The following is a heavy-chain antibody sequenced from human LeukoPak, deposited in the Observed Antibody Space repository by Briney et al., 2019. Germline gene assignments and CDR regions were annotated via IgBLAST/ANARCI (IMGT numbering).Heavy chain of an antibody. CDR2: ISSSSSDT. CDR3: ARHYESTKYGPGY. Sequence: GGSLRLSCAASGFTFSSYSLNWVRQAPGKGLEWVSSISSSSSDTYYADSVKGRFTTSRDNAKNSLYLQMNILRAEDTAVYYCARHYESTKYGPGYWGQGTLVTVSS. CDR1: GFTFSSYS. D-gene: IGHD3-22*01. J-gene: IGHJ4*02. V-gene: IGHV3-21*01.